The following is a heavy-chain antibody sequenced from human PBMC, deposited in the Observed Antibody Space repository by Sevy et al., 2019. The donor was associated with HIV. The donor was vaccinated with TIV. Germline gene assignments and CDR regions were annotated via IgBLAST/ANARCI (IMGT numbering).Heavy chain of an antibody. J-gene: IGHJ4*02. CDR3: ARGVRDFWSGYPDY. CDR2: ISSSSYI. D-gene: IGHD3-3*01. V-gene: IGHV3-21*01. Sequence: GGSLRLSCAASGFTFSSYIMNWVRQAPGKGLEWVSSISSSSYIYYADSLKGRFTIPRDNAKNSLYLQMNSLRVEDTAVYYCARGVRDFWSGYPDYWGQGTLVTVSS. CDR1: GFTFSSYI.